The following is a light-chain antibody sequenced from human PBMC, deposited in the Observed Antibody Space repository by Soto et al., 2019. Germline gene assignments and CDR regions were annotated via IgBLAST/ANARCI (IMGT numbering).Light chain of an antibody. J-gene: IGKJ4*01. CDR3: QKYTNWPLT. Sequence: EIVMTQSPATLSVSPGERANLSCRASHSVSSNLAWYQQKPGQAPRLLIYGASTSATCIPPRFSGSGSAKECTLTIISLQSEGFAVKYFQKYTNWPLTFGGGTKVEIK. CDR2: GAS. V-gene: IGKV3-15*01. CDR1: HSVSSN.